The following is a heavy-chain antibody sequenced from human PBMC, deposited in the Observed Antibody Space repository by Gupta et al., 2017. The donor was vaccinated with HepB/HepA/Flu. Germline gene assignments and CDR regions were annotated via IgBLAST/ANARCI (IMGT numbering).Heavy chain of an antibody. CDR1: GGSISNYY. J-gene: IGHJ5*02. V-gene: IGHV4-59*08. D-gene: IGHD6-13*01. CDR3: ARGQSSSSWYGWFDP. Sequence: QVQLQESGPGLVKPSETLSLTCTVSGGSISNYYWNWIRQPPGKGLEWIGYTYYSGSINYNPSLKSRVTISVDTSKNQFSLKLSSVTAADTAVYYCARGQSSSSWYGWFDPWGQGTLVTVSS. CDR2: TYYSGSI.